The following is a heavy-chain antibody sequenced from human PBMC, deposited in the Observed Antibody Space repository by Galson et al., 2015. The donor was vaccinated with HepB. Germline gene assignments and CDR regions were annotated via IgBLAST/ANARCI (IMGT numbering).Heavy chain of an antibody. CDR2: TYYRSNWYN. CDR1: EDSVSTHSAA. D-gene: IGHD3-22*01. Sequence: CAISEDSVSTHSAAWNWIRQSPSRGLEWLGRTYYRSNWYNDYAVSVKSRITINPDTSKNQFSLQLNSVTPEDTAVYYCARSAPTSISGYRSHYYYYYGMDVWGQGTTVTVSS. J-gene: IGHJ6*02. CDR3: ARSAPTSISGYRSHYYYYYGMDV. V-gene: IGHV6-1*01.